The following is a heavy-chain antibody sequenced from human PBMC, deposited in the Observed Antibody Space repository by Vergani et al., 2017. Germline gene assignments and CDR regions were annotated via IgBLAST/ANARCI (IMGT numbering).Heavy chain of an antibody. CDR3: ARRCGGDCSNYYYYGMDG. J-gene: IGHJ6*02. CDR2: IIPIFGTA. Sequence: QVQLVQSGAEVKKPGSSVKVSCKASGGTFSSYAISWVRQAPGQGLEWMGRIIPIFGTANYAQKFQGRVTITADESTSTAYMELSSLRSGDTAVYYCARRCGGDCSNYYYYGMDGWSQGTTVTVS. CDR1: GGTFSSYA. V-gene: IGHV1-69*13. D-gene: IGHD2-21*02.